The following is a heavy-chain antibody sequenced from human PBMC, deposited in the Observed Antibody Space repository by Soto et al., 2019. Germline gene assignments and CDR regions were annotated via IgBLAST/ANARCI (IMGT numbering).Heavy chain of an antibody. CDR1: GFTVSSNY. D-gene: IGHD3-16*01. CDR3: ARGVRYVTAYYYMDV. Sequence: GGSLRLSCAASGFTVSSNYMSWVRQAPGKGLEWVSVIYSGGSIYYADSVKGRFTISRHNSKNTLYLQMNSLRAEDTAVYYCARGVRYVTAYYYMDVWGKGTTVTVSS. CDR2: IYSGGSI. V-gene: IGHV3-53*04. J-gene: IGHJ6*03.